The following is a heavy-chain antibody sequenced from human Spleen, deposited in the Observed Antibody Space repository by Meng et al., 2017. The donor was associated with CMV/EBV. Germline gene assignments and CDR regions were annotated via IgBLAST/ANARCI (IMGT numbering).Heavy chain of an antibody. CDR3: AHGFWGSRYFDY. D-gene: IGHD3-10*01. Sequence: PSNGPGLSLSQTTPHPTLTCTFSGLYLSTSGVVVGWIRQHPGKALEWLALIYWDDDKRYSPSLKSRLTITKDTSKNQVVLTMTNMDPVDTATYYCAHGFWGSRYFDYWGQGTLVTVSS. J-gene: IGHJ4*02. V-gene: IGHV2-5*02. CDR2: IYWDDDK. CDR1: GLYLSTSGVV.